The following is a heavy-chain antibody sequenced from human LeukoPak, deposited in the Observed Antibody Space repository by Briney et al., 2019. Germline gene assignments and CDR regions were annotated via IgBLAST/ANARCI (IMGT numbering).Heavy chain of an antibody. CDR1: GFNVNSYY. CDR3: AITSMSVTGTLDH. V-gene: IGHV3-53*05. CDR2: LSGGDNT. Sequence: GGSLRLSCAASGFNVNSYYMSWVRQAPGRGLEWASALSGGDNTHYADSVNGRFTISRDNSKNTLYLQMNSLRAEDTAVYYCAITSMSVTGTLDHWGQGALVTVSS. J-gene: IGHJ4*02. D-gene: IGHD1-1*01.